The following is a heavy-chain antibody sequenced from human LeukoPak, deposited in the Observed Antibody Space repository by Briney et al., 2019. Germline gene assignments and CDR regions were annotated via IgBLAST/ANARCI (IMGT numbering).Heavy chain of an antibody. CDR1: GYTFTGYY. V-gene: IGHV1-2*02. Sequence: ASVKVSCKASGYTFTGYYMHWVRQAPGQGLEWTGWINPNSGGTNYAQKFQGRVTMTRDTSISTAYMELSRLRSDDTAVYYCARVPHYYGSGSYRWFDPWGQGTLVTVSS. J-gene: IGHJ5*02. CDR3: ARVPHYYGSGSYRWFDP. CDR2: INPNSGGT. D-gene: IGHD3-10*01.